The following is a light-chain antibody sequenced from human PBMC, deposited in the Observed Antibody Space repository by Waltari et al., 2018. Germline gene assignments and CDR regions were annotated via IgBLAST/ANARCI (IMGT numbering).Light chain of an antibody. CDR1: QGIITY. Sequence: DIQLTQSPSFLSASVGDRVTITCRASQGIITYLAWYQQRPGRAPKVLIHVASTLQSVVPSRFSGSGSETEFTLTITSLQPEDFGTYYCQQLKSYPRTFGQGTKLEIK. J-gene: IGKJ2*02. CDR3: QQLKSYPRT. CDR2: VAS. V-gene: IGKV1-9*01.